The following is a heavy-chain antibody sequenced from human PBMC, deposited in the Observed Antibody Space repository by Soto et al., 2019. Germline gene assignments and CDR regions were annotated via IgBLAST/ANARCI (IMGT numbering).Heavy chain of an antibody. CDR2: IKHSGST. J-gene: IGHJ6*02. V-gene: IGHV4-34*01. D-gene: IGHD3-10*01. CDR3: VRCMVRGVLTTYYYGMDV. CDR1: GGSFSGYY. Sequence: SETLSLTCAVYGGSFSGYYWSWIRQPPGKGLEWIGEIKHSGSTNYNPSLKSRVTISVDMSKNQFSLKLSSVTAADTAVYYCVRCMVRGVLTTYYYGMDVWGQGTTVTVSS.